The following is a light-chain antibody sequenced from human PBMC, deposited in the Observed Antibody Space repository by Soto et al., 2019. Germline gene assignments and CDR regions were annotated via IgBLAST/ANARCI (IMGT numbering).Light chain of an antibody. CDR2: GAS. J-gene: IGKJ4*01. Sequence: EIVMTQSPATLSVSPGERATLSCRASQSVSSNLAWYQQKPGQAPRLLIYGASTRATGIPARFSGSGSGTDFTLTISSLQYEDFAVYYCQQYNNWTSFGGGTKVEIK. CDR3: QQYNNWTS. CDR1: QSVSSN. V-gene: IGKV3-15*01.